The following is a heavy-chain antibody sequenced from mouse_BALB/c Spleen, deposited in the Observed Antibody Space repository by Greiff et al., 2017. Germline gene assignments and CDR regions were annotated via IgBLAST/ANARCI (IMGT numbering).Heavy chain of an antibody. CDR2: IWAGGST. CDR3: ARRGYGNLAWFAY. V-gene: IGHV2-9*02. J-gene: IGHJ3*01. D-gene: IGHD2-10*02. CDR1: GFSLTSYG. Sequence: VKLVESGPGLVAPSQSLSITCTVSGFSLTSYGVHWVRQPPGKGLEWLGVIWAGGSTNYNSALMSRLSISKDNSKSQVFLKMNSLQTDDTAMYYCARRGYGNLAWFAYWGQGTLVTVSA.